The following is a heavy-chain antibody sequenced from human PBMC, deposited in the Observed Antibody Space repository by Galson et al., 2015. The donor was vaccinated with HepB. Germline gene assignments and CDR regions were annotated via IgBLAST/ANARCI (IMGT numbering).Heavy chain of an antibody. CDR3: ARGSPFSQHYFHY. CDR2: ISSSGTTI. J-gene: IGHJ4*02. Sequence: SLRLSCAASGFIFSNYSMNWVRQAPGKGLEWVSYISSSGTTIYYADSVKGRFTISRDDARNSLYLQMNSLRAEDTAVFYCARGSPFSQHYFHYWGQGALVTVST. D-gene: IGHD2-15*01. V-gene: IGHV3-48*01. CDR1: GFIFSNYS.